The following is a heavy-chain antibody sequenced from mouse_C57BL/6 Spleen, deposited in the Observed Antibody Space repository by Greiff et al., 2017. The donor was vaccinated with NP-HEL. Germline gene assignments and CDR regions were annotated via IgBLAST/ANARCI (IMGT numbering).Heavy chain of an antibody. J-gene: IGHJ4*01. CDR3: ARDLREAYYAMDY. CDR1: GYTFTSYG. Sequence: QVQLQQSGAELARPGASVKLSCKASGYTFTSYGISWVKQRTGQGLEWIGEIYPRSGNTYYNEKFKGKATLTADKSSSTAYMELRSLTSEDSAVYFCARDLREAYYAMDYWGQGTSVTVSS. CDR2: IYPRSGNT. V-gene: IGHV1-81*01.